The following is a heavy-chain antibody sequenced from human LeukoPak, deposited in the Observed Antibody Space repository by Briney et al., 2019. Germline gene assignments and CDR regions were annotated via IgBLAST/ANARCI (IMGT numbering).Heavy chain of an antibody. CDR3: AREGDKAVITYAY. Sequence: GGSLRLSCAASGFTFSSYSMNWVRQAPGKGLEWVANIKQDGSEKYYVDSVKGRFTISRDNAKNSLFLQMNSLRAEDTAVYYCAREGDKAVITYAYWGQGTLVTVSS. J-gene: IGHJ4*02. D-gene: IGHD5-18*01. CDR2: IKQDGSEK. V-gene: IGHV3-7*01. CDR1: GFTFSSYS.